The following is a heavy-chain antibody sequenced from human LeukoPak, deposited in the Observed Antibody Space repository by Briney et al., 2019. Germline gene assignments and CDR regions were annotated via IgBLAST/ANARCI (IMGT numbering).Heavy chain of an antibody. D-gene: IGHD4-17*01. CDR1: GFTFSSYA. V-gene: IGHV1-2*02. CDR3: ARYGDLSY. CDR2: INPNSGGT. Sequence: GGSLRLSCAASGFTFSSYAMSWVRQAPGQGLEWMGWINPNSGGTNYAQKFQGRVTMTRDTSISTAYMELSRLRSDDTAVYYCARYGDLSYWGQGTLVTVSS. J-gene: IGHJ4*02.